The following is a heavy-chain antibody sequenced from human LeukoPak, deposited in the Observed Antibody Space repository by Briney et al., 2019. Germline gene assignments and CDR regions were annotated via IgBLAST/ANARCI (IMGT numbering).Heavy chain of an antibody. CDR3: AKRYCTTTSCSYYFYYGMDV. V-gene: IGHV3-23*01. CDR2: ISGSGGNT. J-gene: IGHJ6*02. Sequence: GSLTLSCAASGFTFSSYAMNWVRQAPGKGLEWVSAISGSGGNTYYADSVKGRFTISRDNSKNTLFLQMDSLRAEDTAVYYCAKRYCTTTSCSYYFYYGMDVWGQGTTVTVSS. CDR1: GFTFSSYA. D-gene: IGHD2-2*01.